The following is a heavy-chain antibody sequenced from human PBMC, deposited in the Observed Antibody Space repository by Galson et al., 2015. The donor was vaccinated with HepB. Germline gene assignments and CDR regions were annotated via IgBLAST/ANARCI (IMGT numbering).Heavy chain of an antibody. V-gene: IGHV3-30*18. CDR3: AQGISN. CDR2: ISYDGSNK. CDR1: GFTFSNYG. D-gene: IGHD2-15*01. J-gene: IGHJ4*02. Sequence: SLRLSCAASGFTFSNYGMHWVRQAPGKGLEWVAIISYDGSNKYYADSVKGRFTISRDNSKNTLYLQMNSLRGEDTAVYYCAQGISNWGQGTLVTVSS.